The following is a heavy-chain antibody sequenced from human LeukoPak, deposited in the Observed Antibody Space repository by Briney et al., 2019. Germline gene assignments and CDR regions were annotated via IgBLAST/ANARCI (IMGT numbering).Heavy chain of an antibody. J-gene: IGHJ4*02. Sequence: PSQTLSLTCTVSSGSISSGGYYWSWIRQPPGKGLEWIGYIYHSGSTYYNPSLKSRVTISVDRSKNQFSLKLSSVTAADTAVYYCARVDRGTLGYWGQGTLVTVSS. V-gene: IGHV4-30-2*01. D-gene: IGHD1-14*01. CDR1: SGSISSGGYY. CDR3: ARVDRGTLGY. CDR2: IYHSGST.